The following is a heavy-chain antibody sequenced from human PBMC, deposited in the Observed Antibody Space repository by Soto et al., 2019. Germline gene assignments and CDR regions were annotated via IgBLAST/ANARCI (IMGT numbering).Heavy chain of an antibody. CDR1: GFTFSSYS. D-gene: IGHD3-16*01. Sequence: SLRLSCAASGFTFSSYSMNWVRQAPGKGLEWVSYISSSSSTIYYADSVKGRFTISRDNAKNSLYLQMNSLRDEDTAVYYCARDMLWGTCDTHDHDAFDIWGQGTMVTISS. J-gene: IGHJ3*02. CDR2: ISSSSSTI. V-gene: IGHV3-48*02. CDR3: ARDMLWGTCDTHDHDAFDI.